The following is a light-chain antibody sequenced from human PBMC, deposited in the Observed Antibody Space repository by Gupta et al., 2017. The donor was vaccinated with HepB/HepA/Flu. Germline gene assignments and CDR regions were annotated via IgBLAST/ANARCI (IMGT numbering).Light chain of an antibody. J-gene: IGLJ3*02. CDR2: SNI. CDR3: AAWDDSLNGLV. CDR1: NSNIGDNA. Sequence: QSVLTQPPSASGTPGQSVTISCSGSNSNIGDNAVNWYQHHPGTAPKLLIYSNIQRPSGVPDRFSGSKSGTSASLAISGLQSEDEADYYCAAWDDSLNGLVLGGGTKLTVL. V-gene: IGLV1-44*01.